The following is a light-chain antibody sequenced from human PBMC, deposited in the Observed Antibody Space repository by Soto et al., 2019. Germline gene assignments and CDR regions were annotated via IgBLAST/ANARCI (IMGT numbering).Light chain of an antibody. Sequence: EIVMTQSPATLSVSPGERATLSCRASHSVSSNLAWYQQNPGQAPMLLIYGESTRATGIPTRLSGSEPGTEFTLTSSSLLSEDVAVYYCQQYNNWPPYTCGQGTKLEIK. V-gene: IGKV3-15*01. CDR2: GES. CDR3: QQYNNWPPYT. J-gene: IGKJ2*01. CDR1: HSVSSN.